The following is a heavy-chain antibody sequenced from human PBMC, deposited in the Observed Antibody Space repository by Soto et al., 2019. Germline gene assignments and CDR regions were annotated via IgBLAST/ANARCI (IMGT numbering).Heavy chain of an antibody. J-gene: IGHJ6*02. CDR2: MNPNSGNT. CDR3: ARAHVTIFGVVIMPHYYYYYGMDV. D-gene: IGHD3-3*01. V-gene: IGHV1-8*01. CDR1: GYTFTSYD. Sequence: ASVKVSCKASGYTFTSYDINWVRQATGQGLGWMGWMNPNSGNTGYAQKFQGRVTMTRNTSISTAYMELSSLRSEDTAVYYCARAHVTIFGVVIMPHYYYYYGMDVWGQGTTVTVSS.